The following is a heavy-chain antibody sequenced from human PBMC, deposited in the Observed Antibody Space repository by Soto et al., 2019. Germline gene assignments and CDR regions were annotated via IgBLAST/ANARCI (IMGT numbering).Heavy chain of an antibody. V-gene: IGHV3-74*01. J-gene: IGHJ4*02. CDR1: GFTSGSYW. Sequence: PGGSLRLSCAASGFTSGSYWMHWVRQAPGKGLVWVSRINSDGSSTSYADSVKGRFTISRDNAKNTLYLQMNSLRAEDTAVYYCARDLDIWRTPIVYWGQGTLVTVSS. CDR3: ARDLDIWRTPIVY. CDR2: INSDGSST. D-gene: IGHD3-9*01.